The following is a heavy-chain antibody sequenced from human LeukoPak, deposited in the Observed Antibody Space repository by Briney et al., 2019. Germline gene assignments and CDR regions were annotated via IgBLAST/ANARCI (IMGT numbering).Heavy chain of an antibody. CDR1: GYTFTGYY. D-gene: IGHD6-6*01. V-gene: IGHV1-2*04. Sequence: GASVKVSCKASGYTFTGYYMHWVRQAPGQGLEWMGWINPNSGGTNYAQKFQGWVTMTRDTSISTAYMELSRLRSDDTAVYYCATWAIAARPTFDYWGQGTLVTVSS. CDR3: ATWAIAARPTFDY. CDR2: INPNSGGT. J-gene: IGHJ4*02.